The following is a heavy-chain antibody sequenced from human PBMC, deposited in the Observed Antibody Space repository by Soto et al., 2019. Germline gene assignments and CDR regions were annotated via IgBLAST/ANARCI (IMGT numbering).Heavy chain of an antibody. D-gene: IGHD3-22*01. V-gene: IGHV4-39*01. CDR3: ARDYFDSSDYTTNWFDP. CDR1: GDSISNSRFY. Sequence: SESLSLTCSVSGDSISNSRFYLAWIRQPPGEGLEWIGSIYHTGNAYYNPSLKSRVTIFVDTSKNQFSLKLTSVTAADTALYYCARDYFDSSDYTTNWFDPWGQGALVT. CDR2: IYHTGNA. J-gene: IGHJ5*02.